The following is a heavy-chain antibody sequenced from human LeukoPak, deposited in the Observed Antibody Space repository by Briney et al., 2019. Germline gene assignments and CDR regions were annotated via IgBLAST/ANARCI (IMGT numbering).Heavy chain of an antibody. CDR2: IKLDGSEK. CDR1: RFTFGKYW. V-gene: IGHV3-7*03. CDR3: ASGLELDY. Sequence: PGGSLRLSCVASRFTFGKYWMSWVRQAPGKGLEWVANIKLDGSEKNYVDSVKGRFTISRDNTKNSLYLQMNSLRVEDTAVYYCASGLELDYWGQGTLVTVSS. J-gene: IGHJ4*02.